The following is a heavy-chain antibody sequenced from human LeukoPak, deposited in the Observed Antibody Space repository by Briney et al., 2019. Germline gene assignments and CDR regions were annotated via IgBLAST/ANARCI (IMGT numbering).Heavy chain of an antibody. J-gene: IGHJ4*02. CDR1: GWSFSGYF. Sequence: PSETLSLTCAVYGWSFSGYFWSWIRQPPGKGLEWIGEINHSGSTNYNPSLKSRVTISVDTSKNQFSLKLSSVTAADTAVYYCARWGGIAAAGRSVDYWGQGTLVTVSS. V-gene: IGHV4-34*01. CDR3: ARWGGIAAAGRSVDY. D-gene: IGHD6-13*01. CDR2: INHSGST.